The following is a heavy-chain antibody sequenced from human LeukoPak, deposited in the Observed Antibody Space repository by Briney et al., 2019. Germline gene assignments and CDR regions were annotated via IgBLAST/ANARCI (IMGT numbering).Heavy chain of an antibody. D-gene: IGHD6-6*01. CDR2: IYYSGSA. V-gene: IGHV4-59*01. Sequence: SETLSLTCTVSGGSISGYYWSWIRQPPGRGLEWIGYIYYSGSAKYNPSLKSRVTISVDTSKNQFSLKLTSVTAADTAVYYCARDIGAARSDYWGQGTLVTVSS. J-gene: IGHJ4*02. CDR1: GGSISGYY. CDR3: ARDIGAARSDY.